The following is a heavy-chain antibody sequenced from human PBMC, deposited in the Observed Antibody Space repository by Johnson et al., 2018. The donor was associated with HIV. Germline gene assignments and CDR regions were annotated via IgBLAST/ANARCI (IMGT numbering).Heavy chain of an antibody. CDR1: GFTFSSYA. CDR2: ISYDGSNK. CDR3: ARDNLRQLDAFDI. D-gene: IGHD3-16*01. V-gene: IGHV3-30*14. J-gene: IGHJ3*02. Sequence: QMQLVESGGGVVQPGRSLRLSCAASGFTFSSYAMHWVRQAPGKGLEWVAVISYDGSNKYYADSVKGRFTISRDNAKSSLYLQMNSLRAEDTAVYYCARDNLRQLDAFDIWGQGTMVTVSS.